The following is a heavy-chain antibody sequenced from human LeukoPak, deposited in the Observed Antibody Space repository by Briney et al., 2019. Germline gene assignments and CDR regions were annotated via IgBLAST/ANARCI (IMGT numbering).Heavy chain of an antibody. J-gene: IGHJ6*02. V-gene: IGHV1-18*01. D-gene: IGHD4-23*01. CDR3: EREAGSTPDYYYGMDV. CDR1: VYTFTCYG. CDR2: SSAYKGNT. Sequence: SVNVSCKGSVYTFTCYGISWVRQAPGQGLDGMGCSSAYKGNTNYVQKLQGRVTMTTDTSTSTAYMELRSLRSDDTDVYYCEREAGSTPDYYYGMDVWGQGTTVTVSS.